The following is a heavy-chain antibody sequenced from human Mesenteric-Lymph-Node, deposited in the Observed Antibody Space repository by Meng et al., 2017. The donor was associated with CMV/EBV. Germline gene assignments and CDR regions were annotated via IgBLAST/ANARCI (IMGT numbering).Heavy chain of an antibody. Sequence: GESLKISCAASGFTFSSYSMNWVRQAPGKGLEWVSYISSSSTIYYADSVKGRFTISRDNAKNSLYLQMNSLRAEDTAVYYCARDQLGWELRDWGQGTLVTVSS. CDR2: ISSSSTI. CDR3: ARDQLGWELRD. D-gene: IGHD1-26*01. V-gene: IGHV3-48*04. J-gene: IGHJ4*02. CDR1: GFTFSSYS.